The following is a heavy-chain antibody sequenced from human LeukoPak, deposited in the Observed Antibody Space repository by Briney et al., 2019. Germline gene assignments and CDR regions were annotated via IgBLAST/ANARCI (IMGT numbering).Heavy chain of an antibody. CDR1: GGSFSGYY. CDR2: INHSGST. CDR3: AREGDRWAAVAGTIDY. J-gene: IGHJ4*02. D-gene: IGHD6-19*01. V-gene: IGHV4-34*01. Sequence: SETLSLTCAVYGGSFSGYYWSWIRQPPGKGLEWIGEINHSGSTNHNPSLKSRVTISVDTSKNQFSLKLSSVTAADTAVYYCAREGDRWAAVAGTIDYWGQGTLVTVSS.